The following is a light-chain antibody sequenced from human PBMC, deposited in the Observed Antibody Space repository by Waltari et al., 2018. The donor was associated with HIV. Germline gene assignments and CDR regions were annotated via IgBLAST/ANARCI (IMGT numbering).Light chain of an antibody. Sequence: QSVLTQPPSVSATPGHKVTISCSGSHPTIGHNSVSWYQQVPGTAPKLLIYDNNKRPSGIPDRFSGSKSGTSATLGVTGLQTGDEADYYCGTWDSSLSTSFFGGGTKLTVL. CDR2: DNN. CDR3: GTWDSSLSTSF. CDR1: HPTIGHNS. V-gene: IGLV1-51*01. J-gene: IGLJ2*01.